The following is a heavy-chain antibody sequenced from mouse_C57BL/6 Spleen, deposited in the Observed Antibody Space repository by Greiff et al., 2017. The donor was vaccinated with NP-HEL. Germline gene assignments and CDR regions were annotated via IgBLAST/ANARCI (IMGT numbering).Heavy chain of an antibody. CDR2: IYPGDGDT. D-gene: IGHD4-1*01. Sequence: VQGVESGAELVKPGASVKISCKASGYAFSSYWMNWVKQRPGKGLEWIGQIYPGDGDTNYNGKFKGKATLTADKSSSTAYMQLSSLTSEDSAVYFCARGITGDFDYWGQGTTLTVSS. CDR1: GYAFSSYW. V-gene: IGHV1-80*01. J-gene: IGHJ2*01. CDR3: ARGITGDFDY.